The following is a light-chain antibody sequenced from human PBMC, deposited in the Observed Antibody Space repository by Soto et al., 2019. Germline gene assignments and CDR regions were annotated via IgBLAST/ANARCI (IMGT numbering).Light chain of an antibody. CDR3: QHRGNWPT. CDR1: QSVSRN. CDR2: DAS. V-gene: IGKV3-11*01. J-gene: IGKJ5*01. Sequence: EIVLTQSPATMSLSPGERATLSCRTSQSVSRNLAWYQQKPGQAPRLLIYDASQRATGIAARFSGSGSGTDFTLTISSLEPEDFALYYCQHRGNWPTFGQGTRLEIK.